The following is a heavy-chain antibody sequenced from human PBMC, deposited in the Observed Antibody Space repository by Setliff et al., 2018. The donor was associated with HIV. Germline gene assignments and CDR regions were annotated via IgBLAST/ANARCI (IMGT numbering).Heavy chain of an antibody. CDR1: GDSISSGAYY. J-gene: IGHJ6*03. CDR2: IFSSGIT. Sequence: KTSETLSLTCRVSGDSISSGAYYWSWIRQHPVKGLEWIGYIFSSGITYYSPSLHSRVTISLDTSKNQFSLNLTSITAADTSVYYCTRDTGGGGFPMDVWGKGTTVTVSS. V-gene: IGHV4-31*03. D-gene: IGHD2-15*01. CDR3: TRDTGGGGFPMDV.